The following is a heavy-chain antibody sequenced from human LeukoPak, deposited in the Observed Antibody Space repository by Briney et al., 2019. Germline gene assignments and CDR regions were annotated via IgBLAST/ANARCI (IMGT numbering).Heavy chain of an antibody. Sequence: SETLSLTCTVSGGSISSSTHYWGWIRQPPGKGLEWIGTIYYSGSTYYNPSLKSRATISVDTSKNQFSLKLGSVTAADAAVYYCVRQTYGSGSYYNLDCWGQGTLVTVSS. CDR1: GGSISSSTHY. V-gene: IGHV4-39*01. D-gene: IGHD3-10*01. CDR2: IYYSGST. CDR3: VRQTYGSGSYYNLDC. J-gene: IGHJ4*02.